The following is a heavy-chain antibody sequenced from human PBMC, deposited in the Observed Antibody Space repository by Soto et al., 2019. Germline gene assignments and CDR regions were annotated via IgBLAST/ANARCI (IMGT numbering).Heavy chain of an antibody. J-gene: IGHJ6*02. Sequence: QVQLVQSGAEVKKPGASVKVSCKASGYTFTSYDINWVRQATGQGLEWMGWMNPNSGNTGYAQKFQGRVTMTRNTSISTAYMELSSLRSEDTAVYYCARTEIARRKTIFGVVTHNYYYGMDVWGQGTTVTVSS. D-gene: IGHD3-3*01. CDR3: ARTEIARRKTIFGVVTHNYYYGMDV. CDR1: GYTFTSYD. V-gene: IGHV1-8*01. CDR2: MNPNSGNT.